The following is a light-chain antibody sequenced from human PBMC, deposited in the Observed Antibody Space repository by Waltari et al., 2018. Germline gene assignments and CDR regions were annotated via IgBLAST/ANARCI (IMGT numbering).Light chain of an antibody. Sequence: AIQLTQSPSSLSASVGDRVTITCWASQVINSALAWYQQKPGKPPKLLICDASSLESGVPSRFSGSGSGTDFTLTISSLQPEDFATYYCQQFKSYPRTFGQGTRLE. CDR3: QQFKSYPRT. V-gene: IGKV1-13*02. CDR2: DAS. CDR1: QVINSA. J-gene: IGKJ5*01.